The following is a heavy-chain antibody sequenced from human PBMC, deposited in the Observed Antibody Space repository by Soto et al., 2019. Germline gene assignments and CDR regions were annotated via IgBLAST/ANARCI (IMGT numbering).Heavy chain of an antibody. V-gene: IGHV1-18*01. Sequence: QGQLVQSGPEVKKPGASVKVSCKASAYTFTSYGISWVRQAPGQGLEWMGWISGYNGQTNYAQKFRGRVTITTDASTSTASMELRSLRSDDTATYYCARDGRKQLLVEGQNAMDVWGQGTTVTVSS. CDR2: ISGYNGQT. CDR1: AYTFTSYG. CDR3: ARDGRKQLLVEGQNAMDV. D-gene: IGHD2-8*01. J-gene: IGHJ6*02.